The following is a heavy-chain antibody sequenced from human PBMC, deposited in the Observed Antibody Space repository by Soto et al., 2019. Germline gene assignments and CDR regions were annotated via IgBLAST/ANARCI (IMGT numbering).Heavy chain of an antibody. CDR1: GFTFSSYA. CDR3: AKDPHIAAAGINWFDP. CDR2: ISGSGGST. V-gene: IGHV3-23*01. J-gene: IGHJ5*02. Sequence: PGGSLRLSCAASGFTFSSYAMSWVRQAPGKGLEWVSAISGSGGSTYYADSVKGRFTISRDNSKNTLYLQMNSLRAEDTAVYYCAKDPHIAAAGINWFDPWGQGTLVTVSS. D-gene: IGHD6-13*01.